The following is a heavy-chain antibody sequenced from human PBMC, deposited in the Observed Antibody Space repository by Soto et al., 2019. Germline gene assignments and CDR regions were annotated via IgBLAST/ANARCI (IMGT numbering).Heavy chain of an antibody. V-gene: IGHV4-34*01. CDR2: INHSGST. J-gene: IGHJ4*02. CDR3: ASAYYYGSGSYHY. CDR1: GGSFSGYY. D-gene: IGHD3-10*01. Sequence: SETLSLTCAVYGGSFSGYYWSWIRQPPGKGLEWIGEINHSGSTNYNPSLKSRVTISVDTSKNQLSLKLSSVTAADTAVYYCASAYYYGSGSYHYWGQGTLVTVSS.